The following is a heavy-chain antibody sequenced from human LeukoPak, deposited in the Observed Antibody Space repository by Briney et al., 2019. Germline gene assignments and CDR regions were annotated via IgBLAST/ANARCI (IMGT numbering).Heavy chain of an antibody. CDR2: ISGTSEST. Sequence: PGGSLRLSCAASGFIFSSYRMNWVRQAPGKGLEWVSSISGTSESTYYSDSVKGRFTISRDNAKNSLNLQMKSLRAEDTAVYYCARWAMRYFDWRFDYWGQGTLVTVSS. CDR3: ARWAMRYFDWRFDY. J-gene: IGHJ4*02. CDR1: GFIFSSYR. D-gene: IGHD3-9*01. V-gene: IGHV3-21*01.